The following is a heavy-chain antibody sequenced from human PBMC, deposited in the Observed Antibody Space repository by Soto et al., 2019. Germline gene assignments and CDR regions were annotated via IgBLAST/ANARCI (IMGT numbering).Heavy chain of an antibody. CDR1: GYTFTSYG. V-gene: IGHV1-18*01. J-gene: IGHJ4*02. CDR2: ISAYNGNT. CDR3: EHLTSSAAAGTVWITPSL. D-gene: IGHD6-13*01. Sequence: QVQLVQSGAEVKKPGASVKVSCKGSGYTFTSYGINWVRQAPGQGLEWMGRISAYNGNTDYAQNFQGRVTMTTDTSTSTAYMDLRSLRSDDTAVYYCEHLTSSAAAGTVWITPSLWCQGNLVTVSS.